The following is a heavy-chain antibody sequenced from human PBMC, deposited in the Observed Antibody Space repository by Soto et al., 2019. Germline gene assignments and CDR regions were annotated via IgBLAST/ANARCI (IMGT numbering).Heavy chain of an antibody. J-gene: IGHJ3*02. CDR1: GYTFTSYG. V-gene: IGHV1-18*01. D-gene: IGHD3-9*01. CDR3: ARDAIPYDILTGYYRAAFDI. CDR2: ISAYNGNT. Sequence: QVQLVQSGAEVKKPGASVKVSCKASGYTFTSYGISWVRQAPGQGLEGMGWISAYNGNTNYAQKLQGRVTMTTDTSTSTDYMELRSLRSDDTAVYYCARDAIPYDILTGYYRAAFDIWGQGTMVTVSS.